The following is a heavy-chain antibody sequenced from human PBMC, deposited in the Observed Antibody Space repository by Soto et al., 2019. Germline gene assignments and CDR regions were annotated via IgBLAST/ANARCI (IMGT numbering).Heavy chain of an antibody. Sequence: QVQLVESGGGVVQPGRSLRLSCAASGFTFSSYAMHWVRQAPGKGLEWVAVISYDGSNKYYADSVKGRFTISRDNSKNTLYLQMNSLRAEDTAVYYCACLTLSSSWLSDYWGQGTLVTVSS. V-gene: IGHV3-30-3*01. CDR3: ACLTLSSSWLSDY. CDR2: ISYDGSNK. CDR1: GFTFSSYA. J-gene: IGHJ4*02. D-gene: IGHD6-13*01.